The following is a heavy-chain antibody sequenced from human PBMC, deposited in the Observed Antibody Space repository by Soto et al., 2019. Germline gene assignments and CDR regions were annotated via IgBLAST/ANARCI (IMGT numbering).Heavy chain of an antibody. Sequence: QVQLVESGGGVVQPGRSLRLSCAASGFTFSSYGMHWVRQAPGKGLEWVAVIWYEGSNKYYADSVKGRFTISRDNSKNALXXQMNSLRAEDTAVYYCARDGYCSGGSCYSVPVFDYWGQGTLVTVSS. V-gene: IGHV3-33*01. J-gene: IGHJ4*02. CDR2: IWYEGSNK. CDR3: ARDGYCSGGSCYSVPVFDY. CDR1: GFTFSSYG. D-gene: IGHD2-15*01.